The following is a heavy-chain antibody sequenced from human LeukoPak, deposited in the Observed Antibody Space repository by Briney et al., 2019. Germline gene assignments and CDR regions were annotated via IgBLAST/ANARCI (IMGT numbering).Heavy chain of an antibody. V-gene: IGHV3-30*03. CDR2: ISYDGSNK. D-gene: IGHD6-19*01. J-gene: IGHJ4*02. CDR1: GFTFSSYG. Sequence: GGSLRLSCAASGFTFSSYGMHWVRQAPSKGLEWVAVISYDGSNKYYADSVKGRFTISRDNSKNTLYLQMNSLRAEDTAVYYCARGGAPVAGTLFDYWGQGTLVTVSS. CDR3: ARGGAPVAGTLFDY.